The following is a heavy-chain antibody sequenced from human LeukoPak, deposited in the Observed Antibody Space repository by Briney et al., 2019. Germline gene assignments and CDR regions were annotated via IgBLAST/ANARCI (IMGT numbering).Heavy chain of an antibody. D-gene: IGHD3-10*01. V-gene: IGHV4-39*01. J-gene: IGHJ6*02. CDR3: ASGGSTRLDV. Sequence: SETLSLTCTVSGVSISSSGYYWGWIRQPPGKGLEWIGSIYYSGSTYYNPSLKSRVTISVDTSKNQFSLKLSSVTAADTAVYYCASGGSTRLDVWGQGTTVTVSS. CDR1: GVSISSSGYY. CDR2: IYYSGST.